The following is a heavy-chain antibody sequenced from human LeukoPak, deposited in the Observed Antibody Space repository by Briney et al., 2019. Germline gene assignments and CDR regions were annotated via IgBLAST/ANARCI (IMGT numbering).Heavy chain of an antibody. D-gene: IGHD3-10*01. J-gene: IGHJ5*02. CDR3: ARTSRINMVLDP. V-gene: IGHV4/OR15-8*01. CDR1: GGSISNTNW. CDR2: IYHSGST. Sequence: PSETQSLTCGVSGGSISNTNWWTWVRQPPGKGLEWIGEIYHSGSTNYNPSLKSRVTISVDKSKNQFSLKLSSVTAADTAVYYCARTSRINMVLDPWGQGTLVTVSS.